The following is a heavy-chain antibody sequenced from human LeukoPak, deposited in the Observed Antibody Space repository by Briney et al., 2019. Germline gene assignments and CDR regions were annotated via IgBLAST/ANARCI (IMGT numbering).Heavy chain of an antibody. CDR3: ARGPILVTTWINIDY. CDR2: ISSNGGFT. CDR1: GFTLGTYA. Sequence: PGGSLRLSCAASGFTLGTYAMHWVRQAPGKGLEYVSSISSNGGFTYYANSVKGRFTISRDNSKNMLYLQMGSLGADDMAVYYCARGPILVTTWINIDYWGQGTLVTVSS. J-gene: IGHJ4*02. V-gene: IGHV3-64*01. D-gene: IGHD4-11*01.